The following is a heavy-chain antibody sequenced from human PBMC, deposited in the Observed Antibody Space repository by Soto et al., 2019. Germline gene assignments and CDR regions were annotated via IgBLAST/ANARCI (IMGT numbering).Heavy chain of an antibody. CDR2: INPSSGST. CDR3: ARDRAPGWAYYYGMDV. V-gene: IGHV1-46*03. CDR1: GNTFTSYY. J-gene: IGHJ6*02. Sequence: ASVKVSCKASGNTFTSYYMHWVRQAPGQGLEWMGIINPSSGSTSYAQKFQGRVTMTRDTSTSTVYMELSSLRSDDTAVYYCARDRAPGWAYYYGMDVWGQGTTVTVSS. D-gene: IGHD1-26*01.